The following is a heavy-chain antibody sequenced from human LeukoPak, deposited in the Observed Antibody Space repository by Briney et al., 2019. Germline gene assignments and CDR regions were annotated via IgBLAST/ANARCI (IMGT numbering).Heavy chain of an antibody. CDR1: GYTFTGYY. V-gene: IGHV1-46*01. D-gene: IGHD3-3*01. CDR2: INPSGGST. J-gene: IGHJ6*02. Sequence: ASVKVSCKASGYTFTGYYMHWVRQAPGQGLEWMGIINPSGGSTSYAQKFQGRVTMTRDTSTSTVYMELSSLRSEDTAVYYCARAPGYYDFWGNYGMDVWGQGTTVTVSS. CDR3: ARAPGYYDFWGNYGMDV.